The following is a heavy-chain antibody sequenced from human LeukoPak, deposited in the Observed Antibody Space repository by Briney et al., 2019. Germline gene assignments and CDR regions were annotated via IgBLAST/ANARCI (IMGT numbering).Heavy chain of an antibody. CDR3: ARGGVLYYFDY. D-gene: IGHD2-8*02. J-gene: IGHJ4*02. V-gene: IGHV3-21*01. Sequence: GGSLRLSCAASGFTFSSYAMSWVRQAPGKGLEWVSSISSSSSYIYYADSVKGRFTISRDNAKNSLYLQMNSLRAEDTAVYYCARGGVLYYFDYWGQGTLVTVSS. CDR2: ISSSSSYI. CDR1: GFTFSSYA.